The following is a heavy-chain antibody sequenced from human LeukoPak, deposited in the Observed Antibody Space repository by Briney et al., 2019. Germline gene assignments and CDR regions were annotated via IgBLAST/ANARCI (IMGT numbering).Heavy chain of an antibody. CDR1: GFTFSSYT. CDR3: ARIPTFYGDYNKDY. J-gene: IGHJ4*02. V-gene: IGHV3-23*01. D-gene: IGHD4-17*01. CDR2: IVGSGGRT. Sequence: HPGGSLRLSCAASGFTFSSYTMSWVRQAPRKGLEWVSSIVGSGGRTYYADSVKGRFTVSRDDSKNTMYLLVNSLRAEDTATYYCARIPTFYGDYNKDYWGQGTLVTVSS.